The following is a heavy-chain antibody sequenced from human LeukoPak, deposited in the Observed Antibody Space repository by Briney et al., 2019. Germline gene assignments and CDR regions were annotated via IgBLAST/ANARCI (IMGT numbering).Heavy chain of an antibody. CDR3: ARDLLAATWFAAGLLYQGLPDY. CDR2: INPSGGST. J-gene: IGHJ4*02. Sequence: ASVKVSCKASGYTFTSYYMHWVRQAPGQGLEWMGIINPSGGSTSYAQKFQGRVTMTRDTSTSTVYMELSSLRSEDTAVYYCARDLLAATWFAAGLLYQGLPDYWGQGTLVTVSS. V-gene: IGHV1-46*01. CDR1: GYTFTSYY. D-gene: IGHD2-15*01.